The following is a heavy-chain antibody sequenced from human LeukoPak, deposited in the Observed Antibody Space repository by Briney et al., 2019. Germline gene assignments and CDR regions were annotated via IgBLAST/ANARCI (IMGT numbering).Heavy chain of an antibody. D-gene: IGHD4-17*01. J-gene: IGHJ4*02. CDR3: ASYSGDYGSYYFDY. CDR1: GGSISSSSYY. Sequence: PSETLSLTCTVSGGSISSSSYYWGWIRQPPGKGLEWIGSIYYSGSTYYNPSLKSRVAISVDTSKNQFSLKLSSVTAADTAVYYCASYSGDYGSYYFDYWGQGTLVTVPS. V-gene: IGHV4-39*01. CDR2: IYYSGST.